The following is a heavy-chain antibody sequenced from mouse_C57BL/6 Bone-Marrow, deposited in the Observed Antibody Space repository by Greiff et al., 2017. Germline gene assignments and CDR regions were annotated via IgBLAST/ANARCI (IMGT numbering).Heavy chain of an antibody. J-gene: IGHJ4*01. CDR2: IDPSVSYT. D-gene: IGHD4-1*01. V-gene: IGHV1-50*01. CDR3: ATPNWDEAMDY. CDR1: GYTFTSYW. Sequence: QVQLQQPGAELVKPGASVKLSCKASGYTFTSYWMQWVKQRPGQGLEWIGEIDPSVSYTNYNQKFKGKATLTVDTSSSTAYMQLSSLTSEDSAVYYCATPNWDEAMDYWGQGTSVTVSS.